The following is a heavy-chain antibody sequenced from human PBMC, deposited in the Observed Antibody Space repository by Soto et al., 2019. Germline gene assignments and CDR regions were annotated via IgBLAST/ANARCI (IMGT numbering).Heavy chain of an antibody. V-gene: IGHV3-30*18. J-gene: IGHJ4*02. Sequence: QVQLVESGGGVVQPGRSLRLSCAASGFTFSSYGMHWVRQAPGKGLEWVVVISYDGSNKYYADSVKGRFTISRDNSKNTLYLQMNSLRAEDTAVYYCAKVESIAAAGTLDYWGQGTLVTVSS. CDR1: GFTFSSYG. CDR2: ISYDGSNK. CDR3: AKVESIAAAGTLDY. D-gene: IGHD6-13*01.